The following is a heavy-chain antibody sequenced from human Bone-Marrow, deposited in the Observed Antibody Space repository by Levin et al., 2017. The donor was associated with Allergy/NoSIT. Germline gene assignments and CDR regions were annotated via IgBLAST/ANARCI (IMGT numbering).Heavy chain of an antibody. CDR2: ISWDASTT. J-gene: IGHJ4*02. Sequence: GGSLRLSCAASGFTFNDYTMHWVRQAPQRGLEWDSLISWDASTTYYADSVRGRFTISRDNSKNALYLQMNSLTTEDTALYYCAKDLSPRIAVTGNIEYWGQGTLVTVSS. D-gene: IGHD6-19*01. CDR3: AKDLSPRIAVTGNIEY. CDR1: GFTFNDYT. V-gene: IGHV3-43*01.